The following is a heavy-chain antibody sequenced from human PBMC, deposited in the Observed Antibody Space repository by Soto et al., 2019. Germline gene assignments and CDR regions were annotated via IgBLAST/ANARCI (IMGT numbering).Heavy chain of an antibody. J-gene: IGHJ6*02. V-gene: IGHV3-30-3*01. CDR1: GFTFSSYA. D-gene: IGHD2-2*01. Sequence: QVQLVESGGGVVQPGRSLRLSCAASGFTFSSYAMHWVRQAPGKGLEWVAVISYDGSNKYYADSVKGRLTSSRDNSKNTLYLQMNSLRAEDTAVYYCAGVYCSSTSCFRYYGMDVWGQGTTVTVSS. CDR2: ISYDGSNK. CDR3: AGVYCSSTSCFRYYGMDV.